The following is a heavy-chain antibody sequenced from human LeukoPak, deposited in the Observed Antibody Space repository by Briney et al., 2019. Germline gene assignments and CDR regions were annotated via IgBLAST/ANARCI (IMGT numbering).Heavy chain of an antibody. CDR2: IRSSGSTI. CDR1: GFTFSSYE. CDR3: ARNPSGKNAFDI. Sequence: PGGSLRLSCAASGFTFSSYEMNWVRQAPGKGLEWVSYIRSSGSTIYYADSVKGRFTISRDNAKNSLYLQMNSLRAEATAVYYCARNPSGKNAFDIWGQGTMVTVSS. V-gene: IGHV3-48*03. J-gene: IGHJ3*02.